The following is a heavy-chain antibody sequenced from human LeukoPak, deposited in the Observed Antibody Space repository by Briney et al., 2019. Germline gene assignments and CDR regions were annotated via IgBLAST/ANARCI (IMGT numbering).Heavy chain of an antibody. V-gene: IGHV3-23*01. CDR2: ISGSGYYS. CDR3: AKGGPTGSNYFDF. CDR1: EFTFDNYA. J-gene: IGHJ4*02. D-gene: IGHD1-26*01. Sequence: GGSLRLSCAASEFTFDNYAMSWVRQAPGKGLEWVSVISGSGYYSYFADSVKGRFTVSRDNSKTTLYLQMNSLRADDTAVYYCAKGGPTGSNYFDFWGQGTLVTVSS.